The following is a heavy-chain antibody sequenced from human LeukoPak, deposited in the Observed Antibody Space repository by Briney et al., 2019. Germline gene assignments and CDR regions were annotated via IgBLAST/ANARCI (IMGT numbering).Heavy chain of an antibody. Sequence: SETLSLTCTVSGYSISSGYYWGWIRQPPGKGLEWIGSIYHSGSTYYNPSLKSRVTISVDTSKNQFSLKLSSVTAADTAVYYCARDGVGVTTNLVYYYMDVWGKGTTVTVSS. D-gene: IGHD4-17*01. V-gene: IGHV4-38-2*02. CDR1: GYSISSGYY. CDR2: IYHSGST. CDR3: ARDGVGVTTNLVYYYMDV. J-gene: IGHJ6*03.